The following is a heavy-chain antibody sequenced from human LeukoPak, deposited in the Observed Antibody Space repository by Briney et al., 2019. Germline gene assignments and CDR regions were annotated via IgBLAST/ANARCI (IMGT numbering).Heavy chain of an antibody. CDR3: ARNGGNFGYPGYYYYYMDV. J-gene: IGHJ6*03. CDR2: IYYSGST. CDR1: GGSISSYY. V-gene: IGHV4-59*01. D-gene: IGHD4-23*01. Sequence: SETLSLTCTVSGGSISSYYWSWIRQPPGKGLEWIGNIYYSGSTNYNPSLKSRVTISVDTSKNQFSLKLSSVTAADTAVYYCARNGGNFGYPGYYYYYMDVWGKGTTVTVSS.